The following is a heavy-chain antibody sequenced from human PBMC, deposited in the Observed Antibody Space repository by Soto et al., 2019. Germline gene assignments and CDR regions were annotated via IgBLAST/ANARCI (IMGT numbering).Heavy chain of an antibody. CDR3: VTGYHSDY. CDR1: GISTSSYW. J-gene: IGHJ4*02. Sequence: EEQLVESGGALVRPGESLRLSCAASGISTSSYWMGWVRQAPGRGLEWVASIKNDGSEKYYMDSLKGRFTISRDNALNSLYLQMNSLRAEDTAVYFVVTGYHSDYWGQGTLVTVSS. CDR2: IKNDGSEK. V-gene: IGHV3-7*03. D-gene: IGHD5-18*01.